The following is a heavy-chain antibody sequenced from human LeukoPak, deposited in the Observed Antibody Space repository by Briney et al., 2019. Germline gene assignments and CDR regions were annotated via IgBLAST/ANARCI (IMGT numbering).Heavy chain of an antibody. J-gene: IGHJ6*03. CDR2: IYYSGTT. CDR3: VRQSLTGFYYMDV. V-gene: IGHV4-39*01. CDR1: GGSVSSSSYY. Sequence: SETLSLTCTVSGGSVSSSSYYWGWIRQPPGKGMEWLGSIYYSGTTYNSPSLKSRVTISVDTSKNQFSLKLSSVTAADTAVYYCVRQSLTGFYYMDVWGKGTTVTVSS.